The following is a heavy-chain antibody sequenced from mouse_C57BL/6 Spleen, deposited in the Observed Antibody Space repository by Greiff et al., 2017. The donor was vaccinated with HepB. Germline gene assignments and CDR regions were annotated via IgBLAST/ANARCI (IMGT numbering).Heavy chain of an antibody. CDR1: GYTFTSYW. J-gene: IGHJ4*01. CDR3: AMRDYDGYAMDY. CDR2: IDPNSGGT. V-gene: IGHV1-72*01. Sequence: VQLQQSGAELVKPGASVKLSCKASGYTFTSYWMHWVKQRPGRGLEWIGRIDPNSGGTKYNEKFKSKAKLTVDKPASTAYMQLSSLTSADAAVYYCAMRDYDGYAMDYWGQGTSVTVSS. D-gene: IGHD2-4*01.